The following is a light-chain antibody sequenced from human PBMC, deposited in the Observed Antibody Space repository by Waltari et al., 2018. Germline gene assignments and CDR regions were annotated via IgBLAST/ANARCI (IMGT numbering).Light chain of an antibody. J-gene: IGLJ1*01. CDR3: CSYAGRGTYV. CDR2: EVF. Sequence: QSALTQPASVSGTPGQSITISCTGTTSDVGSYDLVSWYQQHPGEAPKLLIFEVFKRPPDISSRFSGSKSGSTASLTISGLQPEDEADYYCCSYAGRGTYVFGSGTKVTVL. V-gene: IGLV2-23*02. CDR1: TSDVGSYDL.